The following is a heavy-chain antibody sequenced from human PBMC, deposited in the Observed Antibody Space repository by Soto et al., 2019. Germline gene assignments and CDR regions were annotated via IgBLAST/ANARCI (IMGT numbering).Heavy chain of an antibody. CDR1: GGSFSGYY. V-gene: IGHV4-34*01. CDR2: INHSGST. J-gene: IGHJ6*03. CDR3: ARSTVTEDYYYYYYMDV. Sequence: PSETLSLTCAVYGGSFSGYYWSWIRQPPGKGLEWIGEINHSGSTNYNPSLKSRVTISVDTSKNQFSLKLSSVTAADTAVYYCARSTVTEDYYYYYYMDVWGKGTTVTVSS. D-gene: IGHD4-17*01.